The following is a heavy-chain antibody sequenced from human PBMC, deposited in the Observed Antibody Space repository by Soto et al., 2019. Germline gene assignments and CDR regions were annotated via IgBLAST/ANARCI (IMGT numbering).Heavy chain of an antibody. Sequence: SVKVSCKASGYTFTGYYMHWVRQAPGQGLEWMGGIIPIFGTANYAQKFQGRVTITADKSTSTAYMELSSLRSEDTAVYYCASFSSSSRFDYWGQGTLVTVSS. CDR3: ASFSSSSRFDY. J-gene: IGHJ4*02. CDR2: IIPIFGTA. D-gene: IGHD6-6*01. CDR1: GYTFTGYY. V-gene: IGHV1-69*06.